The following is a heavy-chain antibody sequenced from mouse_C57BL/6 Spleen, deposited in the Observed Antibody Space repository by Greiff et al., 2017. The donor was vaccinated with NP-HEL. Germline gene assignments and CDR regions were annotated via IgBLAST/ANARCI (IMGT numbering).Heavy chain of an antibody. CDR2: IHPNSGST. CDR3: ARCDTGYYYAMDD. D-gene: IGHD1-1*01. J-gene: IGHJ4*01. V-gene: IGHV1-64*01. CDR1: GYTFTSYW. Sequence: QVQLQQPGAELVKPGASVKLSCKASGYTFTSYWMHWVKQRPGQGLEWIGMIHPNSGSTNYNEKFKSKATLTVDKSSSTAYMQLSSLTSEDSAVYYCARCDTGYYYAMDDWGQGTSVTVSS.